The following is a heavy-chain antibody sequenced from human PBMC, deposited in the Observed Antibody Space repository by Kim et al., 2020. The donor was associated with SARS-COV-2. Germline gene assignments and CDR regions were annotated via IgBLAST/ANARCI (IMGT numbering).Heavy chain of an antibody. D-gene: IGHD6-19*01. V-gene: IGHV1-46*01. J-gene: IGHJ4*02. CDR3: AGLAVAGTLSLGY. Sequence: AQKLQGRVTMTTDTSTSTVYMELRSLRSEDTAVYYCAGLAVAGTLSLGYWGQGTLVTVSS.